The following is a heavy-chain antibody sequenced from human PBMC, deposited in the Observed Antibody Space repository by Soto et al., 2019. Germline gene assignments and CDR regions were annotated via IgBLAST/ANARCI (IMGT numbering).Heavy chain of an antibody. CDR3: ATGYSWNEPFDY. CDR2: ISYSGTT. J-gene: IGHJ4*02. D-gene: IGHD1-1*01. CDR1: GDSISSYY. Sequence: QVQLQESGPGLVKPSETLSLTCTVSGDSISSYYWSWIRQPPGEGLEWIGYISYSGTTNYNPSLKSRATISAATSRNQFSLKLSSVTAADTAVYYCATGYSWNEPFDYWGQGTLVTVSS. V-gene: IGHV4-59*08.